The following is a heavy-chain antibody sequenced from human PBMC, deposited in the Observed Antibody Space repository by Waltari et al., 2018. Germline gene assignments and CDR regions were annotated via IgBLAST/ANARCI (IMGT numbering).Heavy chain of an antibody. D-gene: IGHD1-1*01. V-gene: IGHV4-38-2*01. Sequence: QVQLQESGPGLVKPSEPQSLTYPVSGYPISIGYYWAGIRQPTARGLEWIGSLYLSGSTYYNPSLKSRVTISVDTSKNKFSLKLSSVTAADTAVYYCARRGNENWYFDLWGRGTLVTVSS. CDR2: LYLSGST. CDR1: GYPISIGYY. J-gene: IGHJ2*01. CDR3: ARRGNENWYFDL.